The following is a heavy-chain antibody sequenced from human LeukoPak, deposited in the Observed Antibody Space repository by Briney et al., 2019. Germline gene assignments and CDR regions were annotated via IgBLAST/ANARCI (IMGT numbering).Heavy chain of an antibody. D-gene: IGHD5-18*01. J-gene: IGHJ4*02. CDR3: AREGGYSLVRGVDY. CDR2: IYYSGST. CDR1: GGSISSGDYY. V-gene: IGHV4-30-4*01. Sequence: SETLSLTCTVSGGSISSGDYYWSWIRQPPGKGLEWIGYIYYSGSTYYNPSLKSRVTISVDTSKNQFSLKLSSVTAAGTAVYYCAREGGYSLVRGVDYWGQGTLVTVSS.